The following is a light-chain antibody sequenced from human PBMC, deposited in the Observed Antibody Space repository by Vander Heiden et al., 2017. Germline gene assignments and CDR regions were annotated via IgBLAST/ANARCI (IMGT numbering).Light chain of an antibody. CDR1: QDISNY. Sequence: DIQMTQSPSSLSASVGDRVTITCQASQDISNYLNWYQQKPGKAPKRLIYDASNLETGVPSRFSGSGSGTDFTFTISSLQPEDIATYYCQQYDNLPFTFGPGTKVDNK. V-gene: IGKV1-33*01. CDR2: DAS. J-gene: IGKJ3*01. CDR3: QQYDNLPFT.